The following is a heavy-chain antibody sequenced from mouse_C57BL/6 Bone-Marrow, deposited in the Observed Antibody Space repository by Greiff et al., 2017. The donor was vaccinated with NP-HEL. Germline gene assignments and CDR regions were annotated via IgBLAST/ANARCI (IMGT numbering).Heavy chain of an antibody. CDR3: AREFITTVVDAMDY. V-gene: IGHV1-82*01. Sequence: VQLQQSGPELVKPGASVKISCKASGYAFSSSWMNWVKQRPGKGLEWIGRIYPGDGDTNYNGKFKGKATLTADKSSSTAYMQRSSLTSEDSAVYFCAREFITTVVDAMDYWGQGTSVTLSS. J-gene: IGHJ4*01. CDR1: GYAFSSSW. D-gene: IGHD1-1*01. CDR2: IYPGDGDT.